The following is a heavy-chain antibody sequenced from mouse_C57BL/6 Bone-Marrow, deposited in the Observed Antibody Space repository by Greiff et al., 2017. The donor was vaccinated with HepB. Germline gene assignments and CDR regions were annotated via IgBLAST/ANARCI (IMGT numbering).Heavy chain of an antibody. V-gene: IGHV1-64*01. J-gene: IGHJ4*01. CDR1: GYTFTSYW. CDR3: ATYYAMDY. CDR2: IHPNSGST. Sequence: QVQLKQPGAELVRPGSSVKLSCKASGYTFTSYWMHWVKQRPGQGLEWIGMIHPNSGSTNYNEKFKSKATLTVDKSSSTAYMQLSSLTSEDSAVYYCATYYAMDYWGQGTSVTVSS.